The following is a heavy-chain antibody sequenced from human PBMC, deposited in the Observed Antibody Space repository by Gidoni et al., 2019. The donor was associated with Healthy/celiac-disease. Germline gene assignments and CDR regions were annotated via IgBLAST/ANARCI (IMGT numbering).Heavy chain of an antibody. CDR1: GGTFSSDA. V-gene: IGHV1-69*06. Sequence: QAQLVQSGAEVKKPGSSVKVSCKASGGTFSSDAISWVRQAPGQGLGWMGGIIPIFGTANYAQKFQGRVTITADKSTSTAYRGLSSLRSEDTAVYYCASLRGSHRNDYWGQGTLVTVSS. CDR2: IIPIFGTA. J-gene: IGHJ4*02. D-gene: IGHD1-26*01. CDR3: ASLRGSHRNDY.